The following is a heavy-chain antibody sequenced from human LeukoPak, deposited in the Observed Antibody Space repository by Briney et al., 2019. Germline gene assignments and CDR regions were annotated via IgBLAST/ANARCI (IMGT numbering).Heavy chain of an antibody. J-gene: IGHJ6*02. Sequence: GSLRLSCAASGFTFSSYSMNWVRQAPGKGLEWVSSISSSRSYIYYADSVKGRFTISRDNAKNSLYLQMNSLRAEDTAVYYCARDRGEDSSSWGFYYYGMDVWGQGTTVTVSS. CDR1: GFTFSSYS. CDR2: ISSSRSYI. CDR3: ARDRGEDSSSWGFYYYGMDV. V-gene: IGHV3-21*01. D-gene: IGHD6-13*01.